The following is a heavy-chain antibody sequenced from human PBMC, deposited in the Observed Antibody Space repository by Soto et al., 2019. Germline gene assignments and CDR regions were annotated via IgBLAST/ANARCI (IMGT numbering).Heavy chain of an antibody. CDR2: IFSSGTT. CDR3: ARVPSPFDFYYAMDV. V-gene: IGHV4-30-4*02. J-gene: IGHJ6*02. D-gene: IGHD3-16*01. CDR1: GDSIGSGNKY. Sequence: PSETLSLTCTVSGDSIGSGNKYWRWIRQAPGKGLEWIGYIFSSGTTYYNPSLKSRLTMSLDTSQNQFSPKLNSVTAADTAVYFCARVPSPFDFYYAMDVWGQGTTVTVSS.